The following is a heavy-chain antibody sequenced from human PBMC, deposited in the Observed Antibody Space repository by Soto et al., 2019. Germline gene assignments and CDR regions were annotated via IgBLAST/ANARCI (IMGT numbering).Heavy chain of an antibody. J-gene: IGHJ3*02. D-gene: IGHD3-16*01. CDR3: ARDSRLWGSTGWKRENLFDI. CDR1: GGNFNTYP. CDR2: IIPIFGTP. V-gene: IGHV1-69*18. Sequence: QVQLEQSGAEVKRPGSSVKVSCKTSGGNFNTYPTSWVRQAPGHRLEWMGKIIPIFGTPDYAQKFQGRVTINADEATTTVYMELRSLKSDDSAVYYCARDSRLWGSTGWKRENLFDIWGQGTMVTVSS.